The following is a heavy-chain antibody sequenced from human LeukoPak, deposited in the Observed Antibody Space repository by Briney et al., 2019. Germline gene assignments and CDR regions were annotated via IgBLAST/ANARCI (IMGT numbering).Heavy chain of an antibody. CDR2: ISYDGSNK. V-gene: IGHV3-30-3*01. J-gene: IGHJ4*02. CDR3: ARATYYYDSSGYFYYFDY. D-gene: IGHD3-22*01. CDR1: GFTFSSYA. Sequence: GRSLRLSCAASGFTFSSYAMPWVRQAPGKGLEWVAVISYDGSNKYYADSVKGRFTISRDNSKNTLYLQMNSLRAEDTAVYYCARATYYYDSSGYFYYFDYWGQGTLVTVSS.